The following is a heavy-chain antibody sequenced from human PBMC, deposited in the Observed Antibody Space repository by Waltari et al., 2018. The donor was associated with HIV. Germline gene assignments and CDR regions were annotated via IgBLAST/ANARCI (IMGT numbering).Heavy chain of an antibody. CDR3: AREVEGGLGAFDI. J-gene: IGHJ3*02. Sequence: VRQAPGKGLEWVAVIWYDGSNKYYADSVKGRFTISRDNSKNTLYLQMNSLRAEDTAVYYCAREVEGGLGAFDIWGQGTMVTVSS. V-gene: IGHV3-33*01. D-gene: IGHD2-15*01. CDR2: IWYDGSNK.